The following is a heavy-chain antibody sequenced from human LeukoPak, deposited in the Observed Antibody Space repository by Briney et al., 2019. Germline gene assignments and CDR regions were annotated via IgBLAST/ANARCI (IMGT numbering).Heavy chain of an antibody. CDR1: AFTFSDYS. V-gene: IGHV3-48*02. J-gene: IGHJ3*01. Sequence: GGSLRLSCAASAFTFSDYSMNWVRQAPGKGLEWSSYIDTSSSTMYYADSVMGRFTISRDNAKESLYLQMNSLRDEDTAVYYCAREDDSWGPNNLDLWGQGTMVTVSS. D-gene: IGHD7-27*01. CDR3: AREDDSWGPNNLDL. CDR2: IDTSSSTM.